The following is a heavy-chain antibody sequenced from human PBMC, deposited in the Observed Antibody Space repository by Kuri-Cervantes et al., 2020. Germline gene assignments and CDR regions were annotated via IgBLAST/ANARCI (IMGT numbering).Heavy chain of an antibody. CDR3: ARPGGGFFWSAYYGDGMDV. CDR1: GGSISSSSYY. J-gene: IGHJ6*02. D-gene: IGHD3-3*01. CDR2: IYYSGST. V-gene: IGHV4-39*01. Sequence: GSLRLSCTVSGGSISSSSYYWGWIRQPPGKGLEWIGSIYYSGSTYYNPSLKSRVTISVDTSKNQFSLKLSPVTAADTAVYYCARPGGGFFWSAYYGDGMDVWGQGTTVTVSS.